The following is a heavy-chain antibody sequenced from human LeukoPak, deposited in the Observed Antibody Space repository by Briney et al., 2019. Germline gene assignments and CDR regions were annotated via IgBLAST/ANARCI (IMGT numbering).Heavy chain of an antibody. CDR2: MNPNSGNT. CDR3: ARGRGQYCSSTSCYAGNWFDP. J-gene: IGHJ5*02. CDR1: GYTFTSYD. Sequence: ASVKVSCKASGYTFTSYDINWVRQATGQGLEWMGWMNPNSGNTGYAQKFHGRVTMTRNTSITTAYMELSSLRSEDTAVYYCARGRGQYCSSTSCYAGNWFDPWGQGTLVTVSS. D-gene: IGHD2-2*01. V-gene: IGHV1-8*01.